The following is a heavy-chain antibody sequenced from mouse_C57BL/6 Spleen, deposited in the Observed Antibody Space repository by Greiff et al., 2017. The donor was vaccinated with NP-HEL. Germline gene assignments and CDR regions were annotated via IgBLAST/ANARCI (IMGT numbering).Heavy chain of an antibody. CDR1: GYTFTSYW. V-gene: IGHV1-50*01. Sequence: VQLQQPGAELVKPGASVKLSCKASGYTFTSYWMQWVKQRPGQGLEWIGEIDPSDSYTNYNQKFKGKATLTVDTSSSTAYMQLSSLTSEDSAGDYCARRRDYDYDRDAMDYWGQGTSVTVSS. CDR3: ARRRDYDYDRDAMDY. D-gene: IGHD2-4*01. CDR2: IDPSDSYT. J-gene: IGHJ4*01.